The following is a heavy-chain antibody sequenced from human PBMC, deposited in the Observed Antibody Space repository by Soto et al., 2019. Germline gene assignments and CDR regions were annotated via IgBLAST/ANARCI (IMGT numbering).Heavy chain of an antibody. CDR3: ARIGKRATVTTFYYYYYMAV. J-gene: IGHJ6*03. V-gene: IGHV4-59*08. CDR1: GGSISSYY. Sequence: QVQLQESGPGLVKPSETLSLTCTVSGGSISSYYWSWIRQPPGKGLEWIGYIYYSGSTNYNPSLQSRVTISLDTSKNQFSLKLSSVTAADTAVYYCARIGKRATVTTFYYYYYMAVWGKGTTVTVSS. D-gene: IGHD4-17*01. CDR2: IYYSGST.